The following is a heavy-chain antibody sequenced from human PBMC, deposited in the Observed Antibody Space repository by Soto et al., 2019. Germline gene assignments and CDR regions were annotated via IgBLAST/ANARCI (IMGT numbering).Heavy chain of an antibody. V-gene: IGHV3-23*05. CDR1: GFTFSNSA. CDR3: AQDRGGSVNEIDH. J-gene: IGHJ4*02. D-gene: IGHD3-16*01. CDR2: IDPSGNRI. Sequence: EVQLLEYGGGLVQPGGSLRLSCTASGFTFSNSAMSWVRQAPGKGLEWVSSIDPSGNRIYQGDVAKGRFTISRDNSKNTVFLRINSVRVDDTAINCCAQDRGGSVNEIDHWGQGTLVTVSS.